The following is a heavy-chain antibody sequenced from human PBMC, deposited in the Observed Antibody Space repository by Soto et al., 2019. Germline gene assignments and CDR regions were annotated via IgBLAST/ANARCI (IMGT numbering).Heavy chain of an antibody. CDR1: GFTFSSYG. CDR2: IWYDGSNK. J-gene: IGHJ4*02. D-gene: IGHD1-7*01. V-gene: IGHV3-33*01. CDR3: ARLVVTGTTNGGYFDY. Sequence: QVQLVASGGGVVQPGRSLRLSCAASGFTFSSYGMHWVRQAPGKGLEWVAVIWYDGSNKYYADSVKGRFTISRHNSKNALYLQMNSRRAEDTAVYYCARLVVTGTTNGGYFDYWGQGTLGTVSS.